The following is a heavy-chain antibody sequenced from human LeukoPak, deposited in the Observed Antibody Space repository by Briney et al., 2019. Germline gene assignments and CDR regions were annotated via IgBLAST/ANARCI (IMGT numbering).Heavy chain of an antibody. CDR1: GGSISSASRY. V-gene: IGHV4-39*01. CDR3: ARLWVSYSSAWHFDY. Sequence: PSETLSLTRTVSGGSISSASRYWGWIRQPPGKGLEWIGHIDYTGGTHYNPSLKSRVTISVDTSKNQFSLNLSSVTAADTAVYYCARLWVSYSSAWHFDYWGQGTLVTVSS. D-gene: IGHD6-19*01. CDR2: IDYTGGT. J-gene: IGHJ4*02.